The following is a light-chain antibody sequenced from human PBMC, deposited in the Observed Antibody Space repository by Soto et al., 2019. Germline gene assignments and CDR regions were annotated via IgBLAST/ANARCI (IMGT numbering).Light chain of an antibody. CDR2: DAS. V-gene: IGKV3-11*01. CDR1: QSVSSS. J-gene: IGKJ3*01. CDR3: QQRSNWLFT. Sequence: EIVLTQSPATLSLSPGERATLSCRASQSVSSSLAWYQQKPGQAPRLLIYDASNRATGIPARFSGSGSGTDFNLTISSLEPEEFAFYYCQQRSNWLFTFGPGTKVYIK.